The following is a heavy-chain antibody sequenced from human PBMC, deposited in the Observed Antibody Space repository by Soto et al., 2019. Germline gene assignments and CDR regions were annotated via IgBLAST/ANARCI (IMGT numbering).Heavy chain of an antibody. CDR2: IYYSGST. D-gene: IGHD3-22*01. CDR1: GGSIRSGGYY. CDR3: ARGGSHYFDSSGYTHIDY. V-gene: IGHV4-31*03. J-gene: IGHJ4*02. Sequence: SETLSLTCTVSGGSIRSGGYYWSWLRQHPGKGLEWIGYIYYSGSTYYNPSLKSRVTISVDTSKNQFSLKLSSVTAADTAVYYCARGGSHYFDSSGYTHIDYWGQGTLGTVS.